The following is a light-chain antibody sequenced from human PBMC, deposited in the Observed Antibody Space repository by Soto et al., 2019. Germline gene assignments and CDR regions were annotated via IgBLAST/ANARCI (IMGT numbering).Light chain of an antibody. CDR2: AAS. J-gene: IGKJ4*01. Sequence: DIQVTQSPSSLSASVEDRVTITCRASQDMRNDLGWYQQKPGKAPKRLIYAASSLQSGVPSRFSGSGSGTEFTLTVSSLQPEDFATYYCLQQSSYPPLTFGGGTKVEIK. V-gene: IGKV1-17*01. CDR3: LQQSSYPPLT. CDR1: QDMRND.